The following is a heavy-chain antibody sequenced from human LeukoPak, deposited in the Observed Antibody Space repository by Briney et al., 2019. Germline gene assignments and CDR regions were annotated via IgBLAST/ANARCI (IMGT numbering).Heavy chain of an antibody. Sequence: PSEALSLTCTVSGGSISSYYWSWIRQPPGKGLEWIGYIYYSGSTNYNPSLKSRVTISVDTSKNQFSLKLSSVTAADTAVYYCAGASYDSSGVHWGQGTLVTVSS. CDR3: AGASYDSSGVH. CDR1: GGSISSYY. CDR2: IYYSGST. J-gene: IGHJ4*02. D-gene: IGHD3-22*01. V-gene: IGHV4-59*01.